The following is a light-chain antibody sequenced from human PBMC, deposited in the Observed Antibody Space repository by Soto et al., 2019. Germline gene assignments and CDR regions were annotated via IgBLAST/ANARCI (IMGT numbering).Light chain of an antibody. J-gene: IGKJ1*01. CDR2: KAS. CDR1: QSISSW. Sequence: DIQMTQSPYTLSASVGDRVTITCRASQSISSWLAWYQQKPGKAPKLLIYKASTLKSGVPSRFSGSGSGTEFTLTISSLQPDDFATYYCQHDNSYSEAFGQGTKVDIK. V-gene: IGKV1-5*03. CDR3: QHDNSYSEA.